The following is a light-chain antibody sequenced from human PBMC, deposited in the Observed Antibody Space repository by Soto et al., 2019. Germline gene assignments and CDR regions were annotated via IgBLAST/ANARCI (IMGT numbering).Light chain of an antibody. CDR1: SGHSSYI. CDR3: ETLDSNNWV. J-gene: IGLJ3*02. Sequence: QSVLTQSSSASASLGSSVKLTCTLSSGHSSYIIAWHQQQPGKAPRYLMKLEGSGNYNKGSGVPDRFSGSISGADRYLTISNLHFYDEADYYCETLDSNNWVFGGGTQLTVL. V-gene: IGLV4-60*01. CDR2: LEGSGNY.